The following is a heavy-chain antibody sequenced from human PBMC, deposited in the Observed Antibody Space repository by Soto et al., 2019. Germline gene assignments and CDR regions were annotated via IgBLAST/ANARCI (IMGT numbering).Heavy chain of an antibody. CDR3: FRVQRDAAMGQFDY. Sequence: SETLSLTCTVSGASITSDDYYWSWIRQPPGKGLEYIAYIYHRGITYYNPSLQSRVTISLDTSKNQFSLNLTSVTAADTAVYYCFRVQRDAAMGQFDYRAQRSLDTGSS. V-gene: IGHV4-30-4*01. J-gene: IGHJ4*02. CDR1: GASITSDDYY. CDR2: IYHRGIT. D-gene: IGHD6-25*01.